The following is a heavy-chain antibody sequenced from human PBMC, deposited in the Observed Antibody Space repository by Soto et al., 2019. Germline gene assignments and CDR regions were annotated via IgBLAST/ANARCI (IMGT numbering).Heavy chain of an antibody. J-gene: IGHJ5*02. D-gene: IGHD6-6*01. V-gene: IGHV6-1*01. Sequence: SQTLSLTCAISGDSVSSNSVAWNWIRQSPSRGFEWLGRTYYRSKWFNEYAVSVKSRITINPDTSKNQFSLHLNSVTAEDTAVYYCARYSSSNKWFDPWGQGTLVTVSS. CDR1: GDSVSSNSVA. CDR3: ARYSSSNKWFDP. CDR2: TYYRSKWFN.